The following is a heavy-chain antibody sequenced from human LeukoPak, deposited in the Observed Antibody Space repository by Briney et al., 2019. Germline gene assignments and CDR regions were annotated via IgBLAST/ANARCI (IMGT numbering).Heavy chain of an antibody. CDR3: ARDFSSSNWYRDDTFDI. Sequence: GASVKVSCKASGYTFTSYAMNWVRQAPGQGLEWMGWINTNTGNPTYAQGFTGRFVFSLDTSVSTAYLQISSLKAEDTAVYYCARDFSSSNWYRDDTFDIWGQGTMVTVSS. CDR2: INTNTGNP. V-gene: IGHV7-4-1*02. J-gene: IGHJ3*02. D-gene: IGHD6-13*01. CDR1: GYTFTSYA.